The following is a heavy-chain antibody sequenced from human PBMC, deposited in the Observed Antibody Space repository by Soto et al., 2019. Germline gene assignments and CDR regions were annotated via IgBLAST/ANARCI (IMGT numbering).Heavy chain of an antibody. V-gene: IGHV1-69*01. CDR3: ARGPRDEYCSGGSCYPRGSYFDY. CDR2: IIPIFGTA. Sequence: QVQLVQSGAEVKKPGSSVKVSCKASGGTFSSYAISWVRQAPGQGLEWMGGIIPIFGTANYAQKFQGRVTMTADESTSTAAMELRSLRCEDTAVYYCARGPRDEYCSGGSCYPRGSYFDYWGQGTLVTVSS. D-gene: IGHD2-15*01. J-gene: IGHJ4*02. CDR1: GGTFSSYA.